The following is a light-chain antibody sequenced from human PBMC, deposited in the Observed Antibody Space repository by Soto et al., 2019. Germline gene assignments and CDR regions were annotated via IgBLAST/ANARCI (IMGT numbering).Light chain of an antibody. CDR2: SQD. Sequence: QSVLTQPPSASVTPGQRVTISCSGSDSNIGSNHVYWYQQVPGTAPKFLIDSQDQRPSGVPDRFSGSKSGTSASLAISGLRPEDEADYYCASWEDSLTGWVFGGGTKVTVL. CDR1: DSNIGSNH. CDR3: ASWEDSLTGWV. J-gene: IGLJ3*02. V-gene: IGLV1-47*02.